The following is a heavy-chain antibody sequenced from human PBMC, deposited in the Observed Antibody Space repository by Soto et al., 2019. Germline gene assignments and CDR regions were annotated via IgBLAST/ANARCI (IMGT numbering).Heavy chain of an antibody. V-gene: IGHV4-61*01. CDR1: GGSVSDKTYY. CDR3: ARTTAVPNTLRSRYFFDY. Sequence: PSETLSLTCSVSGGSVSDKTYYWSWIRQPPGKRLEWIGYVYYRGTTNYNPSLKSRVTISVDLSKNRFSLRLSSVTTADTALYYCARTTAVPNTLRSRYFFDYWGKGTLVTVSS. CDR2: VYYRGTT. D-gene: IGHD4-17*01. J-gene: IGHJ4*02.